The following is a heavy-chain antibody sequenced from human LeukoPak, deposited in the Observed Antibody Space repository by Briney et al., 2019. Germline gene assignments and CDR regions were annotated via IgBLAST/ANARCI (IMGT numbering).Heavy chain of an antibody. CDR3: ARNQWLGFDY. Sequence: VASVKVSCKASGGTFSSYAISWVRQAPGQGLEWMGGIIPIFGTANYAQKFQGRVTVTADKSTSTAYMELSSLRSEDTAVYYCARNQWLGFDYWGQGTLVTVSS. CDR2: IIPIFGTA. J-gene: IGHJ4*02. V-gene: IGHV1-69*06. CDR1: GGTFSSYA. D-gene: IGHD6-19*01.